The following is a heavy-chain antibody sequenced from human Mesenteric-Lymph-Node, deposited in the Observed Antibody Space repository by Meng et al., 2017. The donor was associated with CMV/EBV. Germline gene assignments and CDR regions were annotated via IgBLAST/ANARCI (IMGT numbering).Heavy chain of an antibody. Sequence: GESLKISCAASGFTFSSYAMGWVRQAPGKGLEWVSAISGDGVGTYYADSVKGRFTISRDNSKNTLYLQMSSLRAGDTAVYYCATGPAGFPFDYWGQGTLVTVSS. D-gene: IGHD3-10*01. CDR2: ISGDGVGT. J-gene: IGHJ4*02. CDR1: GFTFSSYA. V-gene: IGHV3-23*01. CDR3: ATGPAGFPFDY.